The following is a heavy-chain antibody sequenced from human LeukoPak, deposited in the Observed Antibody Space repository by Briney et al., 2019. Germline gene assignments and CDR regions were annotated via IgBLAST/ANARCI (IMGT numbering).Heavy chain of an antibody. CDR1: GFTFSSYA. J-gene: IGHJ4*02. CDR3: ARENYDFWSGYPSNYFDY. V-gene: IGHV3-64*01. Sequence: GGSLRLFCAASGFTFSSYAMHWVRQAPGKGLEYVSAISSNGGSTYYANSVKGRFTISRDNSKNTLYLQMGSLRAEDMAVYYCARENYDFWSGYPSNYFDYWGQGTLVTVSS. D-gene: IGHD3-3*01. CDR2: ISSNGGST.